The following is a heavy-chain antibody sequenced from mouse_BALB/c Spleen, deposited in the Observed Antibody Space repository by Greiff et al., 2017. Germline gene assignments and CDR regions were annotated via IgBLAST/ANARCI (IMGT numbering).Heavy chain of an antibody. V-gene: IGHV1-15*01. CDR1: GYTFTDYE. Sequence: VQLQQSGAELVRPGASVTLSCKASGYTFTDYEMHWVKQTPVHGLEWIGAIDPETGGTAYNQKFKGKATLTADKSSSTAYMELRSLTSEDSAVYYCTLRLRAWFAYWGQGTLVTVSA. CDR2: IDPETGGT. D-gene: IGHD1-2*01. J-gene: IGHJ3*01. CDR3: TLRLRAWFAY.